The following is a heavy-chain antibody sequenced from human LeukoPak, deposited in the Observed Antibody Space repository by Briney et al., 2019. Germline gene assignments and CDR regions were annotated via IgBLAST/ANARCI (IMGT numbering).Heavy chain of an antibody. J-gene: IGHJ6*02. Sequence: GGSLRLSCAASGFTFSSYAMSWVRQAPGKGLEWVSAISGSGGSTYYADSVKGRFTISRDNSKNTLYLQMNSLRAEDTAVCYCAKGPSTSGLYYYYGMDVWGQGTTVTVSS. D-gene: IGHD2-2*01. CDR2: ISGSGGST. V-gene: IGHV3-23*01. CDR1: GFTFSSYA. CDR3: AKGPSTSGLYYYYGMDV.